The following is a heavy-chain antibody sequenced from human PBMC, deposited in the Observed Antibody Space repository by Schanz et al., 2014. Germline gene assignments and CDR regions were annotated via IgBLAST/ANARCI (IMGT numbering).Heavy chain of an antibody. CDR2: IYHSGNP. D-gene: IGHD3-10*01. Sequence: QVQLQESGPGLVKPSGTLSLTCAVSGASISSSNWWSWVRQPPGKGLEWIGEIYHSGNPNYNASLTNQVPISVTKSKNHFSLTVRTVPAADTAVYYCALRDKPYGPFASWGQGALVTVSS. CDR1: GASISSSNW. CDR3: ALRDKPYGPFAS. V-gene: IGHV4-4*02. J-gene: IGHJ4*02.